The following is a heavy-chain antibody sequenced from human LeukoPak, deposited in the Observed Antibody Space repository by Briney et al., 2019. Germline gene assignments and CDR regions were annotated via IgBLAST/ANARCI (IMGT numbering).Heavy chain of an antibody. CDR1: GFTFSSYW. Sequence: PGGSLRLSCAASGFTFSSYWMHWVRQAPGKGLVWVSRINSDGSSTSYADSVKGRFTISRDNAKNTLYLQMNSLRAEDTAVYYCARGFLSYCSSTSCYDYYYYMDVWGKGTTVTISS. V-gene: IGHV3-74*01. D-gene: IGHD2-2*01. CDR2: INSDGSST. CDR3: ARGFLSYCSSTSCYDYYYYMDV. J-gene: IGHJ6*03.